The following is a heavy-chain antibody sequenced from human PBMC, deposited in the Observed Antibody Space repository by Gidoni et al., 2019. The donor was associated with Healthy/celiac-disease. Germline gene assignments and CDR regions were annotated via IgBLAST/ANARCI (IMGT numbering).Heavy chain of an antibody. CDR3: AKAGGYDFWSGYFDY. V-gene: IGHV3-23*01. CDR1: GFHFCHHA. D-gene: IGHD3-3*01. J-gene: IGHJ4*02. Sequence: EVPLLESGGGLVQSGGSLRLSCSASGFHFCHHAMGWVRQVPGKGLEWVSAISGSGGSTYYADSVKGRFTISRDNSKNTLYLQMNSLRAEDTAVYYCAKAGGYDFWSGYFDYWGQGTLVTVSS. CDR2: ISGSGGST.